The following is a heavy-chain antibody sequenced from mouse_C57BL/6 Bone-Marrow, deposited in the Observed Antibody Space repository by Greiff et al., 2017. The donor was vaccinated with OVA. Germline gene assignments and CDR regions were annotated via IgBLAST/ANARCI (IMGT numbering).Heavy chain of an antibody. D-gene: IGHD1-1*01. CDR1: GFSLTSYG. Sequence: QVQLQQSGPGLVQPSQSLSITCTVSGFSLTSYGVHWVRQSPGKGLEWLGVIWSGGSTDYNAAFISRLSISKDTSKSQVFFKMNSLQADDTAIYYCDSPHYYGSSYYAMDYWGQGTSVTVSS. CDR3: DSPHYYGSSYYAMDY. CDR2: IWSGGST. J-gene: IGHJ4*01. V-gene: IGHV2-2*01.